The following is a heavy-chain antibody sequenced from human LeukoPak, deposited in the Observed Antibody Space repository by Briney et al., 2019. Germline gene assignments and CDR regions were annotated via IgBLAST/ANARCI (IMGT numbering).Heavy chain of an antibody. Sequence: RAGGSLRLSCAASGFTFSDYYMSWIRQAPGKGLEWVSYISSSGSTIYYADSVKGRFTISRDNAKNSLYLQMNSLRADDTAVYYCARGDSRYSSGKKKAIDYWGQGTLVTVSS. D-gene: IGHD6-19*01. J-gene: IGHJ4*02. CDR3: ARGDSRYSSGKKKAIDY. CDR1: GFTFSDYY. CDR2: ISSSGSTI. V-gene: IGHV3-11*01.